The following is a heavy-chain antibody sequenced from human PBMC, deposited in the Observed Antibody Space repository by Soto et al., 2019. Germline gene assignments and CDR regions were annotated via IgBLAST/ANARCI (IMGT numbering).Heavy chain of an antibody. J-gene: IGHJ4*02. Sequence: ASVKVSCKASGYTFTSYGISWVRQATGQGLEWMGWISAYNGNTNYAQKLQGRVTITTDTSTSTAYMELKSLRSDDTAVDYCARTVVVTGHDYWGQGTLVTVSS. V-gene: IGHV1-18*04. CDR1: GYTFTSYG. CDR2: ISAYNGNT. CDR3: ARTVVVTGHDY. D-gene: IGHD2-21*02.